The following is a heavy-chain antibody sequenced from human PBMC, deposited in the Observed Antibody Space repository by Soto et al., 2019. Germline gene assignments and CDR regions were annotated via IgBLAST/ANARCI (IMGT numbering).Heavy chain of an antibody. J-gene: IGHJ5*02. CDR3: ARGGGIAARRWFGP. Sequence: SETLSLTCAVYGGSFSGYYWSWIRQPPGKGLEWIGEINHSGSTNYNPSLKSRVTISVDTSKNQFSLKLSSVTAADTAVYYCARGGGIAARRWFGPWGQGTLVTVSS. CDR1: GGSFSGYY. V-gene: IGHV4-34*01. CDR2: INHSGST. D-gene: IGHD6-6*01.